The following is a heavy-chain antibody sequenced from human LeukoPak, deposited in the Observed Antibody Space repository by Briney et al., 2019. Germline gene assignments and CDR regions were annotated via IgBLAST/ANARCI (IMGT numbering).Heavy chain of an antibody. V-gene: IGHV3-21*01. CDR1: RFTFSSYT. CDR3: TRGSYGDYEY. J-gene: IGHJ4*02. D-gene: IGHD4-17*01. Sequence: GGSLRLSCSASRFTFSSYTMNWVRQAPGKGLEWVSSIDPSSTYIYYAGSVKGRFTISRDNAQNSLYLQMNSLRAEDTAVYYCTRGSYGDYEYWGQGTLVTVSS. CDR2: IDPSSTYI.